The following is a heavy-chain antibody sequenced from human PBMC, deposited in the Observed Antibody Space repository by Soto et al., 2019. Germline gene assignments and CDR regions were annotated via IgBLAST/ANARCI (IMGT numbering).Heavy chain of an antibody. CDR2: IFSNDEK. CDR1: GFSLSNTRMA. J-gene: IGHJ4*02. D-gene: IGHD1-26*01. CDR3: GRMYRRSHFDY. Sequence: QVTVKASGPVLVKPTETFTLTCTVSGFSLSNTRMAVSWIRQPPGKALEWLAHIFSNDEKSHSTSMKSRLTIPNGTSKSQVVLTITIMNRVDKATYYCGRMYRRSHFDYWVQGGLVTCSS. V-gene: IGHV2-26*01.